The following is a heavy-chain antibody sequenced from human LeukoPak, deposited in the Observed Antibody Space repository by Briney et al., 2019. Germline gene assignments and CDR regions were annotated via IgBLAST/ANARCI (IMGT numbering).Heavy chain of an antibody. D-gene: IGHD5-24*01. CDR2: INHSGST. CDR3: ARAWPYYFDY. J-gene: IGHJ4*02. Sequence: SETLSLTCTVSGGSISNYHWGWIRQPPGKGLEWIGEINHSGSTNYNPSLKSRVTISVDTSKNQFSLKLSSVTAADTAVYYCARAWPYYFDYWGQGTLVTVSS. CDR1: GGSISNYH. V-gene: IGHV4-34*01.